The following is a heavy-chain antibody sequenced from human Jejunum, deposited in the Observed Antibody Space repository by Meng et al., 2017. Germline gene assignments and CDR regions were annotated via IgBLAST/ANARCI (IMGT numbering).Heavy chain of an antibody. D-gene: IGHD1-14*01. J-gene: IGHJ4*02. CDR3: TRGTDRAKSGDY. CDR2: IHPSGST. CDR1: GGSSSGFY. V-gene: IGHV4-34*01. Sequence: EQLRQGGAGLLKPSETLSLPCAVYGGSSSGFYLGWIRQPPGKGLEWIGEIHPSGSTDYNPSLKSRLTISLDTSKNQFSLSLNSATAADTGIYYCTRGTDRAKSGDYWGQGTLVTVSS.